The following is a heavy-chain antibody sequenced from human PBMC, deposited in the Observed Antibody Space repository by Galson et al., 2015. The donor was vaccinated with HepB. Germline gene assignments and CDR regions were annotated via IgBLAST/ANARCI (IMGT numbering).Heavy chain of an antibody. J-gene: IGHJ4*02. CDR3: ATQYCSSISCYYYYFDY. D-gene: IGHD2-2*01. Sequence: SLRLSCAASGFTVSSNYMSWVRQAPGKGLEWVSVIYSGGSTYYADSVKGRFTISRDNAKNSLYLQMNSLRAEDTAVYYCATQYCSSISCYYYYFDYWGQGTLVTVSS. CDR1: GFTVSSNY. V-gene: IGHV3-66*01. CDR2: IYSGGST.